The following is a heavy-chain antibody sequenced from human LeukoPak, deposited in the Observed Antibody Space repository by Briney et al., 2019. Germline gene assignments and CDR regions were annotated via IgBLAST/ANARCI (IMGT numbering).Heavy chain of an antibody. D-gene: IGHD6-13*01. V-gene: IGHV1-24*01. CDR1: GYTLTELS. CDR2: FDPEDGET. CDR3: ATQQLVRFVLRFQH. J-gene: IGHJ1*01. Sequence: ASMKVSCKVSGYTLTELSMHWVRQAPGKGLEWMGCFDPEDGETIYAQKFQGRVTMTEDTSTNTAYMELSSLRSEDTAVYYCATQQLVRFVLRFQHWGQGTLVTVSS.